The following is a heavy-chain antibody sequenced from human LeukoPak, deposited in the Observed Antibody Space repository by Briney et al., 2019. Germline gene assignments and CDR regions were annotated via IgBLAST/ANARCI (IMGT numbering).Heavy chain of an antibody. CDR2: ISYDGSNK. D-gene: IGHD6-19*01. CDR3: AKDLASGWYSGVDY. Sequence: PGGSLRLSCAASGFIFSSYGMHWVRQAPGKGLEWVAVISYDGSNKYYADSVKGRFTISRDNSKNTLYLQMNSLRTEDTAVYYCAKDLASGWYSGVDYWGQGTLVTVSS. J-gene: IGHJ4*02. V-gene: IGHV3-30*18. CDR1: GFIFSSYG.